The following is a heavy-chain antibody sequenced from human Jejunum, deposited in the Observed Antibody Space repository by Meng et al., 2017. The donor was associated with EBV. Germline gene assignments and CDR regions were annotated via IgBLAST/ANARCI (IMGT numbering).Heavy chain of an antibody. D-gene: IGHD3-22*01. CDR1: GYTFTGYF. CDR2: INPNSGGT. J-gene: IGHJ4*02. CDR3: ARDYSDSSRQGY. V-gene: IGHV1-2*06. Sequence: QGQMGWSGAEVKQPGASVRVSCKASGYTFTGYFIHWVRQAPGQGLEWMGRINPNSGGTSYTQKFQGRVTMTRDTSITTAYMELSRLGSDDTAVYYCARDYSDSSRQGYWGQGTLVTVSS.